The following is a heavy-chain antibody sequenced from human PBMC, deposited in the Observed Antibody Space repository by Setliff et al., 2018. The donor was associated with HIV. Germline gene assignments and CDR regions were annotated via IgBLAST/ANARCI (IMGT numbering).Heavy chain of an antibody. D-gene: IGHD2-15*01. CDR1: GHTFTNID. V-gene: IGHV1-8*01. CDR2: MNPNSGVS. CDR3: ARDRGHCSGGYCYRPLLYYFYYMDV. Sequence: GASVKVSCKASGHTFTNIDIHWLRRATGQGLEWMGWMNPNSGVSGYALKFHGRVTMTRDTSISTLYMELSGLTSEDTGVYYCARDRGHCSGGYCYRPLLYYFYYMDVWGKGATVTVSS. J-gene: IGHJ6*03.